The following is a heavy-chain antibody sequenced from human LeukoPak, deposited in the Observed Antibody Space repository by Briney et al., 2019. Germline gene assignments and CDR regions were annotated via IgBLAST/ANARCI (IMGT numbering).Heavy chain of an antibody. Sequence: SETLSLTCAVYGGSFSGYYWSWIRQPPGKGLEWIGEIIHSGSTNYNPSLKSRVTISVDTSKNQFSLKLSSVTAADTAVYYCARGRASYYYDSSGYYFPSYYYGMDVWGQGTTVTVSS. CDR1: GGSFSGYY. D-gene: IGHD3-22*01. CDR3: ARGRASYYYDSSGYYFPSYYYGMDV. CDR2: IIHSGST. V-gene: IGHV4-34*01. J-gene: IGHJ6*02.